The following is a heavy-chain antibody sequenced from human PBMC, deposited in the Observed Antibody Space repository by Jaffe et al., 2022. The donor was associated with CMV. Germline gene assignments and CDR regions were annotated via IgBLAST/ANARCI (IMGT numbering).Heavy chain of an antibody. CDR3: AKDQGIVATNQGNLFDY. D-gene: IGHD5-12*01. J-gene: IGHJ4*02. V-gene: IGHV3-23*04. CDR1: GFTFSSYA. Sequence: EVQLVESGGGLVQPGGSLRLSCAASGFTFSSYAMSWVRQAPGKGLEWVSAISGSGGSTYYADSVKGRFTISRDNSKNTLYLQMNSLRAEDTAVYYCAKDQGIVATNQGNLFDYWGQGTLVTVSS. CDR2: ISGSGGST.